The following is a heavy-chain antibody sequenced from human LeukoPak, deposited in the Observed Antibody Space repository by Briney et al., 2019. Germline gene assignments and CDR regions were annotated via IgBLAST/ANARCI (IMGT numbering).Heavy chain of an antibody. J-gene: IGHJ5*02. D-gene: IGHD1-14*01. CDR1: GFTFSSYA. Sequence: PGGSLRLSCAASGFTFSSYAMHWVRQAPGKGLEWVAVISYDGSNKYYADSVKGRFTISRDNSKNTLYLQMNSLRAEDTAVYYCARDRGMTTWGQGTLVTVSS. CDR3: ARDRGMTT. V-gene: IGHV3-30*14. CDR2: ISYDGSNK.